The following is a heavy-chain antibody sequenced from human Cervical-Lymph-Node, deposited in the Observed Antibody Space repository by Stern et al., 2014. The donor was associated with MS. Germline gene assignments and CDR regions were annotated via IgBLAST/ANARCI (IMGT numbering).Heavy chain of an antibody. V-gene: IGHV1-2*02. J-gene: IGHJ3*02. CDR2: INAKRGVT. CDR1: GYTFSDHY. D-gene: IGHD1-20*01. CDR3: ARELNWNDIFTKVFDI. Sequence: VQLVESGAEVKKPGASLKVSCKASGYTFSDHYMHWVRQAPGQGLELMGWINAKRGVTNYAQKFQGRVTMTRDASISTAYMELSSLRSDDTAVYYCARELNWNDIFTKVFDIWGQGTMVTVSS.